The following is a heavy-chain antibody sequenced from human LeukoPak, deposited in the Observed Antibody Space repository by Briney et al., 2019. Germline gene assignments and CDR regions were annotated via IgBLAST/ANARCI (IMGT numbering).Heavy chain of an antibody. Sequence: GASVKVSCKVSGYTLTELSMHWVRQAPGKGLEWMGGFDPEDGETIYAQKFQGRVTMTEDTSTDTAYMELSSLRSEDTAVYYCATDSQRGESNWFDPWGQGTLVTVSS. CDR3: ATDSQRGESNWFDP. D-gene: IGHD3-10*01. V-gene: IGHV1-24*01. J-gene: IGHJ5*02. CDR1: GYTLTELS. CDR2: FDPEDGET.